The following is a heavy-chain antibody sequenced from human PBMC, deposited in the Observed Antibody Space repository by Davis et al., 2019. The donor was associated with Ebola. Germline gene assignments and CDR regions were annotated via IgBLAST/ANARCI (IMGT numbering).Heavy chain of an antibody. J-gene: IGHJ4*02. CDR2: VKSKTDGGTT. V-gene: IGHV3-15*01. D-gene: IGHD3-10*01. CDR3: STPFAGESPRFDY. CDR1: GFTFSNVW. Sequence: PGGSLRLSCAASGFTFSNVWMTWVRQAPGKGLECVGRVKSKTDGGTTDYAAPVKGRFTISRDDSKNTLYLQMNSLKTEDTGVYYCSTPFAGESPRFDYWGQGTLVTVSS.